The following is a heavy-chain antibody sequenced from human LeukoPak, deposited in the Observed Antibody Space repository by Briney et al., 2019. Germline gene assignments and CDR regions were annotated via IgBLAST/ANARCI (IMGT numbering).Heavy chain of an antibody. CDR2: ISYSGST. CDR3: VRSYDILTVFDY. J-gene: IGHJ4*02. D-gene: IGHD3-9*01. CDR1: GGSISSSSYY. Sequence: SETLSLTCTVSGGSISSSSYYWGWIRQPPGKGLEWIGSISYSGSTYYNPSLKSRVTISVDTSRNQFSLKLSSVTAADTAVYYCVRSYDILTVFDYWGQGTLVTVSS. V-gene: IGHV4-39*01.